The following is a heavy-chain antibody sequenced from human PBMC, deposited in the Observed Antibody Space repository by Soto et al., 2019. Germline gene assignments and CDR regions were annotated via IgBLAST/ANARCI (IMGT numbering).Heavy chain of an antibody. CDR2: IIPILGIA. CDR3: AREQQLVGINYYYYYYMDV. J-gene: IGHJ6*03. CDR1: GGTFSSYT. D-gene: IGHD6-13*01. Sequence: QVQLVQSGAEVKKPGSSVKVSCKASGGTFSSYTISWVRQAPGQGLEWMGRIIPILGIANYAQKFQGRVTITADKSTSTAYMELSSLRSEDTAVYYCAREQQLVGINYYYYYYMDVWGKGTTVTVSS. V-gene: IGHV1-69*08.